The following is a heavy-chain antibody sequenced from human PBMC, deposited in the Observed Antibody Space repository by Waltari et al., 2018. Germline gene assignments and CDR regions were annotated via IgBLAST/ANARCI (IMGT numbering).Heavy chain of an antibody. CDR2: INHSGST. CDR1: GGSCSGYY. V-gene: IGHV4-34*01. CDR3: AMVVPAAMVDY. Sequence: QVQLQQWGAGLLKPSETLSLPCAVDGGSCSGYYWSWISQPPGKGLEGIGEINHSGSTNYNPSLKSRVTISVDTSKNQFSLKLSSVTAADTAVYYCAMVVPAAMVDYWGQGTLVTVSS. D-gene: IGHD2-2*01. J-gene: IGHJ4*02.